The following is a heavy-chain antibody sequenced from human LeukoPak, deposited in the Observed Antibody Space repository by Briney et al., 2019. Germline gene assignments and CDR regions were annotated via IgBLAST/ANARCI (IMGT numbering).Heavy chain of an antibody. V-gene: IGHV3-30*02. J-gene: IGHJ4*02. CDR1: GFTFSSYG. Sequence: GGSLRLSCAASGFTFSSYGMHWVRQAPGKGLEWVAFIRYDGSNKYYADSVKGRFTISRDNSKNTLYLQMNSLRAEDTAVYYCARDVDTAMVNSYYFDYWGQGTLVTVSS. CDR2: IRYDGSNK. CDR3: ARDVDTAMVNSYYFDY. D-gene: IGHD5-18*01.